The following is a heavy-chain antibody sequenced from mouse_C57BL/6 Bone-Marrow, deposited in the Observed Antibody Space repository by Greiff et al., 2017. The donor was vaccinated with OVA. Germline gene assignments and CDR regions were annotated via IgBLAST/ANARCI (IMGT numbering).Heavy chain of an antibody. CDR2: FYPGSGSI. Sequence: VQLQQSGAELVKPGASVKLSCKASGYTFTEYTIHWVKQRSGQGLEWIGWFYPGSGSIKYNEKFKDKATLTADKSSSTVYMELSRLTSEDSAVYFCARHERYDYDGGGYYFDYWGQGTTLTVSS. V-gene: IGHV1-62-2*01. CDR3: ARHERYDYDGGGYYFDY. CDR1: GYTFTEYT. D-gene: IGHD2-4*01. J-gene: IGHJ2*01.